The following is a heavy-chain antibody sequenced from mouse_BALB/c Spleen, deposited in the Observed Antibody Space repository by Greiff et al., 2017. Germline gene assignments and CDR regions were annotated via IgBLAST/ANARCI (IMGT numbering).Heavy chain of an antibody. CDR3: KCGNPRDYFDY. CDR1: GYTFTSYW. J-gene: IGHJ2*01. Sequence: VQLQQSGPVLARPGASVKISCKASGYTFTSYWMHWVKQRPGQGLEWIGAIYPGNSDTSYNQKFKGKGNLTAVTSTSTAYMELSRLTNEDSAVYSSKCGNPRDYFDYWGQGTTLTVSS. V-gene: IGHV1-5*01. CDR2: IYPGNSDT. D-gene: IGHD4-1*01.